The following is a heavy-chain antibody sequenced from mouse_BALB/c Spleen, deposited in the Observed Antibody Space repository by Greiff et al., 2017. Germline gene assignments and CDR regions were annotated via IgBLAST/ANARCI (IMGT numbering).Heavy chain of an antibody. Sequence: VQLQQSGTVLARPGASVKMSCKASGYTFTSYWMHWVKQRPGQGLEWIGAIYPGNSDTSYNQKFKGKAKLTAVTTTSTAYMELSSLTNEDSAVYYCTRESTTVVDYWGQGTTLTVSS. J-gene: IGHJ2*01. CDR2: IYPGNSDT. CDR1: GYTFTSYW. D-gene: IGHD1-1*01. CDR3: TRESTTVVDY. V-gene: IGHV1-5*01.